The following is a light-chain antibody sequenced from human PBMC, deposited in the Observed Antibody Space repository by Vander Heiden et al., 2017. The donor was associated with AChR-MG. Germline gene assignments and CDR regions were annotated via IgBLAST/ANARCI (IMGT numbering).Light chain of an antibody. CDR1: QDISSY. J-gene: IGKJ3*01. Sequence: DIQMTQSPSFLSASVGDRVTITCQASQDISSYLTWYQQKPGKAPKVLIYDTSTLHSGVPSRFSGNGSGTDFTLTISSLQPEDFATYYCQQHNSDLTFGRGTKVEIK. V-gene: IGKV1-9*01. CDR3: QQHNSDLT. CDR2: DTS.